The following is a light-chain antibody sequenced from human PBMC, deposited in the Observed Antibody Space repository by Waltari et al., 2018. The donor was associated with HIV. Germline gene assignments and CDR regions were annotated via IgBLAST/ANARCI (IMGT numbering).Light chain of an antibody. Sequence: DIQMTQSPSTLSASVGDRVTITCRASQSISSWLAWYQQKPVKAPKLLIYKASSLESGVPSRCSGSGSGTEFTLTISSLQPDDFATYYCQQYNSYSGTFGQGTKLEIK. V-gene: IGKV1-5*03. CDR3: QQYNSYSGT. CDR1: QSISSW. J-gene: IGKJ2*01. CDR2: KAS.